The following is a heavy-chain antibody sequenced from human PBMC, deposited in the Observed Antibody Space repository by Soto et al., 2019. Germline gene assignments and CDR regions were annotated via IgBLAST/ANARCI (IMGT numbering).Heavy chain of an antibody. CDR3: ARDRQRDWFDP. V-gene: IGHV4-31*03. Sequence: KTSETLSLTCTVSGGSISSGGYYWSWIRQHPGKGLEWIGYIYYSGSTYYNPSLKSRVTISVDTSKNQFSLKLSSVTAADTAVYYCARDRQRDWFDPWGQGTLVTVSS. CDR2: IYYSGST. J-gene: IGHJ5*02. CDR1: GGSISSGGYY.